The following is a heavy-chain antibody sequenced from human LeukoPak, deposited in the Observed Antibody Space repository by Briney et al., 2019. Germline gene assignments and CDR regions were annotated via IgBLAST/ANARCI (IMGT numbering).Heavy chain of an antibody. D-gene: IGHD3-10*01. J-gene: IGHJ4*02. Sequence: PGGSLRLSCAASGFTFSDYSMNWVRQAPGKGLEWVAYISRSTSTIYYADSVKGRFTISRDNAKNSLYLQMNNLRAEDTAVYYCALTPDYYGSGSFDYWGQGTLVTVSS. CDR2: ISRSTSTI. CDR1: GFTFSDYS. CDR3: ALTPDYYGSGSFDY. V-gene: IGHV3-48*04.